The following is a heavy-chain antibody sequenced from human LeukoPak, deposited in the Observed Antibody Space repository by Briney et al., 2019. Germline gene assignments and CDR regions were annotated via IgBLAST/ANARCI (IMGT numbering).Heavy chain of an antibody. CDR1: GGSISSYY. J-gene: IGHJ6*02. D-gene: IGHD3-10*01. V-gene: IGHV4-59*08. CDR2: IYYSGST. CDR3: ARHRVHMVRGAYRNYYYYYGMDV. Sequence: SETLSLTCTVPGGSISSYYWSWIRQPPGKGLEWIGYIYYSGSTNYNPSLKSRVTISVDTSKHQFSLKLSSVTAAYTAVYYCARHRVHMVRGAYRNYYYYYGMDVWGQGTTVTVSS.